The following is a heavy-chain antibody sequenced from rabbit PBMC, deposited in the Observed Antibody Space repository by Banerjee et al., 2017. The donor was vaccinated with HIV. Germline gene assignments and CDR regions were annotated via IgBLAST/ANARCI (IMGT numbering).Heavy chain of an antibody. CDR1: GFDLSSYYY. V-gene: IGHV1S45*01. CDR3: VTDSGWGDFGL. D-gene: IGHD4-1*01. CDR2: IATGSSGTT. J-gene: IGHJ3*01. Sequence: QEQLKESGGGLVKPEGSLTLTCTASGFDLSSYYYMCWVRQAPGKGLEWIACIATGSSGTTYYASWAKGRFTISKTSSTTVTLQMTSLTAADTATYFCVTDSGWGDFGLWGQGSLVTVS.